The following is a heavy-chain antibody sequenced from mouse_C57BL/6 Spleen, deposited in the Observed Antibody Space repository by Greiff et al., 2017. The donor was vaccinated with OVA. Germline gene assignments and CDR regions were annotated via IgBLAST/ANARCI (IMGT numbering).Heavy chain of an antibody. J-gene: IGHJ4*01. V-gene: IGHV5-17*01. CDR1: GFTFSDYG. CDR2: ISSGSSTI. Sequence: DVHLVESGGGLVKPGGSLKLSCAASGFTFSDYGMHWVRQPPEKGLEWVAYISSGSSTIYYADTVKGRFTISRDNAKNTLFLQMTSRRSEDTAMYYCARSGNYEGYAMYYWGQGTSVTVAS. D-gene: IGHD2-1*01. CDR3: ARSGNYEGYAMYY.